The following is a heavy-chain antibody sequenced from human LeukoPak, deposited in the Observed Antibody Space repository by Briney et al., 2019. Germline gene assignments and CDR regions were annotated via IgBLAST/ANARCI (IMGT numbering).Heavy chain of an antibody. Sequence: GESLRLSCAASGFSFSTYTMNLARQAPGKGLEWVSSISGSGSYIYYSDSVKGRFTISRDNAKNSLSLQMNSLRAEDTAIYYCANLGIVGATPTFDYWGQGTLVTVSS. V-gene: IGHV3-21*01. CDR1: GFSFSTYT. CDR3: ANLGIVGATPTFDY. J-gene: IGHJ4*02. D-gene: IGHD1-26*01. CDR2: ISGSGSYI.